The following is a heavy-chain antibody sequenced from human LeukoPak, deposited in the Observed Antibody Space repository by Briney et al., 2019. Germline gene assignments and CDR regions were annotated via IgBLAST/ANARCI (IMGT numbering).Heavy chain of an antibody. J-gene: IGHJ4*02. V-gene: IGHV1-18*01. CDR3: ARWGAQRSYHDSSGQYGSAPDY. CDR1: GYTFTSYG. Sequence: ASVKVSCKASGYTFTSYGISWVRQAPGQGLEWMGWISAYNGNTNYAQKLQGRVTMTTDTSTSTAYMELRSLRSDDTAVYYCARWGAQRSYHDSSGQYGSAPDYWGQGTLVTVSS. CDR2: ISAYNGNT. D-gene: IGHD3-22*01.